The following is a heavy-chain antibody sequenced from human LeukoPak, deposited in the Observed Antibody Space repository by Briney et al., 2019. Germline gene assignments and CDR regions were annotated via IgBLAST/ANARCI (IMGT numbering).Heavy chain of an antibody. D-gene: IGHD3-22*01. V-gene: IGHV4-4*02. J-gene: IGHJ4*02. CDR2: IYHSGST. CDR1: GGSISSGNW. CDR3: ARDVPSYYYDTSGSFSFDY. Sequence: PSGTLSLTCAVSGGSISSGNWWSWVRQPPGKGLEWIGEIYHSGSTNYNPSLKSRVTISVDKSKNQFSLKLSSVTAADTAVYYCARDVPSYYYDTSGSFSFDYWGQGTLVTVSS.